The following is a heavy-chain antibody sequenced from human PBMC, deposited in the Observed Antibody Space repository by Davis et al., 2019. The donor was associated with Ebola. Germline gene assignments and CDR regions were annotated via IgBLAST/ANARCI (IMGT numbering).Heavy chain of an antibody. CDR3: ARGGWWLRLSAFDY. Sequence: GGSLRLSCAASGFTFSSYAMSWVRQAPGKGLEWVSAISGSGGSTYYADSVKGRFTISRDNSKNTLYLQMNSLRAEDTAVYYCARGGWWLRLSAFDYWGQGTLVTVSS. CDR2: ISGSGGST. D-gene: IGHD5-12*01. J-gene: IGHJ4*02. V-gene: IGHV3-23*01. CDR1: GFTFSSYA.